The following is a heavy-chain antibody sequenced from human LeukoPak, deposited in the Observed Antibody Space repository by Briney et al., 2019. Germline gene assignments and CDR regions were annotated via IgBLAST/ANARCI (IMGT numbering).Heavy chain of an antibody. CDR3: ARHSRTYYDFDY. CDR2: IYYSGSS. D-gene: IGHD1-26*01. CDR1: GASVSSGIYS. Sequence: SETLSLTCTVSGASVSSGIYSWSWIRQPPGKGLECIGYIYYSGSSNYNPSLKSRVTISVDTSNNQFSLKLTSVTAADTAVYYCARHSRTYYDFDYWGQGTLVTVSS. V-gene: IGHV4-61*01. J-gene: IGHJ4*02.